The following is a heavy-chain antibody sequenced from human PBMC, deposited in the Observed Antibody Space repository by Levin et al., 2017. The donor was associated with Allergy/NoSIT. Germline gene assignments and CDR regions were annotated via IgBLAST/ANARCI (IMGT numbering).Heavy chain of an antibody. CDR3: ARGLSSSGWRDLDY. D-gene: IGHD6-19*01. J-gene: IGHJ4*02. CDR2: TRNKANSYST. Sequence: SCDASGFTFSDHYMDWVRQAPGKGLEWVGRTRNKANSYSTEYAASVKGRLTVSRDNAKDSLYLQMNSLKIDDTAVYYCARGLSSSGWRDLDYWGQGTLVTVSS. V-gene: IGHV3-72*01. CDR1: GFTFSDHY.